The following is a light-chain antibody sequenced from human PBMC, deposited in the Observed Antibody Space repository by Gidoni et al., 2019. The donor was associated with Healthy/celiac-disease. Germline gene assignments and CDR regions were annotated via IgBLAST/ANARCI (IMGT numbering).Light chain of an antibody. Sequence: EIVLTQTPATLSLSPGERATLSCRASQSVSSYLAWYQQKPGQAPRLLLYDASNRATGIPARFSGSGSGTDFTLSISSLEPEDFAVYYCQQRYNWPITFXXXTRLEIK. J-gene: IGKJ5*01. CDR3: QQRYNWPIT. CDR1: QSVSSY. CDR2: DAS. V-gene: IGKV3-11*01.